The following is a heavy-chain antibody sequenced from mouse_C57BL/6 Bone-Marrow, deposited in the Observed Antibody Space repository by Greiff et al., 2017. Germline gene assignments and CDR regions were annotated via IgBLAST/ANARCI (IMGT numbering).Heavy chain of an antibody. D-gene: IGHD2-3*01. J-gene: IGHJ1*03. Sequence: QVQLQQSGAELVRPGASVKLSCKASGYTFTDYYINWVKQRPGQGLEWIARIYPGSGNTYYNEKFKGKATLTAEKSSRTAYMQLSSLTSEDSAVYFCARMGGWLLRWYFDVWGTGTTVTVSS. CDR1: GYTFTDYY. V-gene: IGHV1-76*01. CDR2: IYPGSGNT. CDR3: ARMGGWLLRWYFDV.